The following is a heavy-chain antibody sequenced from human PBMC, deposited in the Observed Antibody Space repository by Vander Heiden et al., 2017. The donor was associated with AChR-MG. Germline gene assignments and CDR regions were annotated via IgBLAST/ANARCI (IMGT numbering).Heavy chain of an antibody. J-gene: IGHJ5*02. CDR1: GFTFSSYS. CDR3: AREGGKDYYGSGSYFFPNWFDP. Sequence: EVQLVESGGGLVKPGGSLRLSCAASGFTFSSYSMNWVRQAPGKGLEWVSSISSSSSYIYYADSVKGRFTISRDNAKNSLYLQMSSLRAEDTAVYYCAREGGKDYYGSGSYFFPNWFDPWSREPWSPSPQ. V-gene: IGHV3-21*01. D-gene: IGHD3-10*01. CDR2: ISSSSSYI.